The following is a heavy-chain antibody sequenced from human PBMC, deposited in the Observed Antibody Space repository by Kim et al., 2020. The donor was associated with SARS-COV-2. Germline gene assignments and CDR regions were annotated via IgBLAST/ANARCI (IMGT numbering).Heavy chain of an antibody. V-gene: IGHV3-23*01. D-gene: IGHD6-13*01. CDR3: AKAAAIYNWFDP. J-gene: IGHJ5*02. Sequence: YTADSVKGRFTNAGDNSQNTLYLQMNSLRAEDTAIYYCAKAAAIYNWFDPWGQGTLVTVSS.